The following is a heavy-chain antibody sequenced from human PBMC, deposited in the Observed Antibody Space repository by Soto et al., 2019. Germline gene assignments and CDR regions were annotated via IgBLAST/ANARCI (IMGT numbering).Heavy chain of an antibody. CDR3: ARHHLGNWNEDAHFDY. Sequence: PSETLSLTCTVSGGSISSSSYYWGWIRQPPGKGLEWIGSIYYSGSTYYDPSLKSRVTISVDTSKNQFSLKLSSVTAADTAVYYCARHHLGNWNEDAHFDYWGQGTLVTVSS. D-gene: IGHD1-20*01. V-gene: IGHV4-39*01. CDR2: IYYSGST. CDR1: GGSISSSSYY. J-gene: IGHJ4*02.